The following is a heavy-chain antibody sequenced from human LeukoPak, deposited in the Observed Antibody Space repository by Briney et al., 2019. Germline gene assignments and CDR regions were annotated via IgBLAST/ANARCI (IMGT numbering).Heavy chain of an antibody. D-gene: IGHD2-21*02. Sequence: GGSLRLSCAASGFTFSSYAMSWVRQAPGKGLEWVSAISGSGGSTYYADSVKGRFTIARDNSKNTLYLQMNSLRAEDTAVHYCAKAGDDQNCGGDCSAPYYYYGMDVWGQGTTVTVSS. CDR1: GFTFSSYA. V-gene: IGHV3-23*01. CDR3: AKAGDDQNCGGDCSAPYYYYGMDV. J-gene: IGHJ6*02. CDR2: ISGSGGST.